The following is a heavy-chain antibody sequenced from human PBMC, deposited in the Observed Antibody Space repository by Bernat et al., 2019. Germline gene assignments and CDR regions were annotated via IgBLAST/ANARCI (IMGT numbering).Heavy chain of an antibody. CDR2: ISSSSSYI. D-gene: IGHD3-3*01. J-gene: IGHJ3*02. CDR3: ARDMQPAGGRRFLEWLLLDAFDI. V-gene: IGHV3-21*01. CDR1: GFTFSSYS. Sequence: EVQLVESGGGLVKPGGSLRLSCAASGFTFSSYSMNWVRQAPGKGLEWVSSISSSSSYIYYADSVKGRFTISRDNAKNSLYLQMNSLRAEDTAVYYCARDMQPAGGRRFLEWLLLDAFDIWGQGTMVTVSS.